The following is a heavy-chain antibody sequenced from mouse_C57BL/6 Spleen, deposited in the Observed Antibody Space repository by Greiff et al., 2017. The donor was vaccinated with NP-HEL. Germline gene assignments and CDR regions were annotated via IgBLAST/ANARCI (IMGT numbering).Heavy chain of an antibody. Sequence: QVQLKESGTELVKPGASVKLSCKASGYTFTSYWMHWVKQRPGQGLEWIGNINPSNGGTNYNEKFKSKATLTVDKSSSTAYMQLSSLTSEDSAVYYCARRLSSKGAMDYWGQGTSVTVSS. CDR1: GYTFTSYW. V-gene: IGHV1-53*01. CDR3: ARRLSSKGAMDY. J-gene: IGHJ4*01. CDR2: INPSNGGT. D-gene: IGHD3-2*02.